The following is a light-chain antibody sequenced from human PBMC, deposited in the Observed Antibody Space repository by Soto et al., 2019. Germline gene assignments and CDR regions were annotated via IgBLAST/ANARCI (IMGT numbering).Light chain of an antibody. V-gene: IGKV3-15*01. CDR1: QSVSSN. Sequence: EIVMTQSPATLSVSPGERATLSCRASQSVSSNLAWYQQKPGQAPRLLIYGASSRATGIPARFSGSGSGTELTLTISSLQSEDFAVYYCQQNNNWPPWTLGQGTKVEI. CDR2: GAS. J-gene: IGKJ1*01. CDR3: QQNNNWPPWT.